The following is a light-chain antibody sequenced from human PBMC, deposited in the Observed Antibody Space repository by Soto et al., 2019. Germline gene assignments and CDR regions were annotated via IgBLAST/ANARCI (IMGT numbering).Light chain of an antibody. Sequence: DIQMTQSPSSLSASVGDRVTITCQASLDISSYVSWYKQKPGKAPKLLIYGASNLHTVVPSRFSGGGSGTHFTFTISSLQPEDIATYYCQQSDNLPFPFGPGTKVDIK. V-gene: IGKV1-33*01. CDR1: LDISSY. CDR3: QQSDNLPFP. CDR2: GAS. J-gene: IGKJ3*01.